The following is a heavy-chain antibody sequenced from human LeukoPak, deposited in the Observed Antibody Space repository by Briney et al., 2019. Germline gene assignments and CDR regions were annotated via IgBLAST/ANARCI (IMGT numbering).Heavy chain of an antibody. D-gene: IGHD3-22*01. J-gene: IGHJ3*02. CDR3: ARDPASSGSPDAFDI. V-gene: IGHV1-46*02. CDR2: INPSGGST. Sequence: ASVKVSCKASGYTFNSYYMHWVRQAPRQGLEWMGIINPSGGSTSYAQKFQGRVTMTRDTSTSTVYMELSSLRSEDTAVYYCARDPASSGSPDAFDIWGQGTMVTVSS. CDR1: GYTFNSYY.